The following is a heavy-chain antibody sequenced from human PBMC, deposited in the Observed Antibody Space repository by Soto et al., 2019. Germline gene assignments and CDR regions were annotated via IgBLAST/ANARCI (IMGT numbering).Heavy chain of an antibody. D-gene: IGHD3-10*01. CDR3: AGAPHGSGTYTFDH. J-gene: IGHJ4*02. CDR1: GGSINTYY. V-gene: IGHV4-59*01. CDR2: IHYSGSS. Sequence: SETLSLTCTVSGGSINTYYWSWLRQPPGEELEWIAYIHYSGSSVYNPSLMSRVTISIDTSKNQFSLKLTSVSAADTAVYFCAGAPHGSGTYTFDHWGQGSRVTVSS.